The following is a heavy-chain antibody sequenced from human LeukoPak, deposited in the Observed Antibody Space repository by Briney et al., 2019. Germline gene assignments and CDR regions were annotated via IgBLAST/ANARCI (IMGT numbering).Heavy chain of an antibody. CDR3: ARGWGDGYNEFDY. CDR1: GGSISGGSYY. Sequence: SETLSLTCTVSGGSISGGSYYWSWIRQPAGKGLEWIGRIYNGGSTNYNPSLKSRVTISVDTSKNQFSLKLSSVTAADTAVYFCARGWGDGYNEFDYWGQGTLVTVSS. D-gene: IGHD5-24*01. V-gene: IGHV4-61*02. J-gene: IGHJ4*02. CDR2: IYNGGST.